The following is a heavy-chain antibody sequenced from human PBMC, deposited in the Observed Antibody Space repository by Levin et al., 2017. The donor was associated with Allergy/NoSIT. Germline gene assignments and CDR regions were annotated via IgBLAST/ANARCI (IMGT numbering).Heavy chain of an antibody. CDR1: RFTFSDYY. D-gene: IGHD1-14*01. CDR2: ISGDSYYT. Sequence: NPGGSLRLSCAASRFTFSDYYMTWIRQAPGKGLEWVSYISGDSYYTNYADSVRGRFTISRDNAKNSLYLQMDGLRAEDTALYYCARAIPGSLADFDYWGQGTLVTVSS. V-gene: IGHV3-11*05. CDR3: ARAIPGSLADFDY. J-gene: IGHJ4*02.